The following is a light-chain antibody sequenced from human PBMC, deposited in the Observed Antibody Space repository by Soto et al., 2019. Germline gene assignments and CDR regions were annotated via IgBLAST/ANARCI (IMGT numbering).Light chain of an antibody. V-gene: IGLV2-23*01. J-gene: IGLJ2*01. CDR1: SSDVGTYSL. Sequence: QSALTQPASVSGSPGQSITISCTGTSSDVGTYSLVSWYQQYPGKAPKLMIYEGNKRPSGVSHRFSGSKSGTTASLTISGLQAEDEADYYCCSYAGDSAVVFGGGTKLTVL. CDR2: EGN. CDR3: CSYAGDSAVV.